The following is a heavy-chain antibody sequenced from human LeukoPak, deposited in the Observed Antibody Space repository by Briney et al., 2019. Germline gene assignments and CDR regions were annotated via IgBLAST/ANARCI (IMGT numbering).Heavy chain of an antibody. J-gene: IGHJ4*02. CDR1: GGSFSGYY. CDR3: AAPSRLGMFPPFDY. V-gene: IGHV4-34*01. D-gene: IGHD3-10*02. CDR2: INHSGST. Sequence: PETLSLTCAVYGGSFSGYYWSWIRQPPGKGLEWIGEINHSGSTNYNPSLKSRVTISVDTSKNQFSLKLSSVTAADTAVYYCAAPSRLGMFPPFDYWGQGTLVTVSS.